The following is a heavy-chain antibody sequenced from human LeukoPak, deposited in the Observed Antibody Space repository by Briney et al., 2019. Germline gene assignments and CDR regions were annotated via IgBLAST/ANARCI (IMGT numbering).Heavy chain of an antibody. CDR2: IYPGDSDT. Sequence: TGESLKISCKGSGYSFTSYWIGWVRQMPGKGLEWMGIIYPGDSDTRYSPSFQGQVTISADKSISTAYLQWSSLKASDTAMYYCARLVLTTVTTWSYGMDVGGQGTTVTVSS. CDR3: ARLVLTTVTTWSYGMDV. V-gene: IGHV5-51*01. D-gene: IGHD4-11*01. J-gene: IGHJ6*02. CDR1: GYSFTSYW.